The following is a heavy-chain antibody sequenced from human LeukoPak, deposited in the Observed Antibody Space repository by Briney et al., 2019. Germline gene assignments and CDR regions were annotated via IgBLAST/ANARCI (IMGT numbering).Heavy chain of an antibody. V-gene: IGHV3-33*01. Sequence: PGRSLRLSCAASGFTFSSYGMHWVRQAPGKGPEWVAVIWYDGSNKYYADSVKGRFTISRDNSKNTLYLQMNSLRAEDTAVYYCARAGGYASSWAYWGQGTLVTVSS. D-gene: IGHD5-12*01. CDR2: IWYDGSNK. CDR3: ARAGGYASSWAY. CDR1: GFTFSSYG. J-gene: IGHJ4*02.